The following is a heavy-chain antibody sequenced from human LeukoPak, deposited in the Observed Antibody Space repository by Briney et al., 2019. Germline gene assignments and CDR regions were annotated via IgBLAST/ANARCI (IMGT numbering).Heavy chain of an antibody. J-gene: IGHJ6*03. CDR3: ARGIGIGTVLMVHGNMDV. V-gene: IGHV7-4-1*02. Sequence: ASVKVSCKVSGYTFTKYGVYWVRQAPGQGLEWMGWINTDTGNPTYAQGFTGRFVFSLDTSVSTTYLQISSLKPEDTAVYYCARGIGIGTVLMVHGNMDVWGKGTTVTVSS. CDR2: INTDTGNP. CDR1: GYTFTKYG. D-gene: IGHD2-8*01.